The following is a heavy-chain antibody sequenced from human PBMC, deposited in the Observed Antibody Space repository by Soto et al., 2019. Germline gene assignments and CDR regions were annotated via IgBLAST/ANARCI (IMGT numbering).Heavy chain of an antibody. D-gene: IGHD2-15*01. CDR1: GVSISSSY. J-gene: IGHJ6*03. CDR3: ARDRAFCSGRSFYSPPDYYYYMDV. CDR2: IYNSGST. Sequence: QVQLQESGPGLVKPSETLSLTCTVSGVSISSSYWSWIRQPPGKGLEWIGYIYNSGSTNYNPSLNTGVTISVDTSKNQVSLGMHSVTAADTAVYYCARDRAFCSGRSFYSPPDYYYYMDVWGKGTTVTVS. V-gene: IGHV4-59*01.